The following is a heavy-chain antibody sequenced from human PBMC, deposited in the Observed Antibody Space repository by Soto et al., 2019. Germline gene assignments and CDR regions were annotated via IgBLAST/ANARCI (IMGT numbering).Heavy chain of an antibody. D-gene: IGHD6-19*01. Sequence: WWSLTLSCASSGFTFSSYGTHWVRQAPGKGLEWVAVISYDGSNKYYADSVKGRFTISRDNSKNTLYLQMNSLRAEDTAVYYCAKAPGIAVAGYYYYYGMDVRGQGTMVTVS. CDR2: ISYDGSNK. CDR3: AKAPGIAVAGYYYYYGMDV. J-gene: IGHJ6*02. CDR1: GFTFSSYG. V-gene: IGHV3-30*18.